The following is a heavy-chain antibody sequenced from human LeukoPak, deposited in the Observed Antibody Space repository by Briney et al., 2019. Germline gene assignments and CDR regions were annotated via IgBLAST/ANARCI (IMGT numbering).Heavy chain of an antibody. Sequence: GGALRLSCAASGFTFSSYWMHWVRQAPGKGLVRVSRINSDGSSTSYADSVKGRFTISRDNAKNTLYLQMNSLRAEDTAVYYCARGSIPAAIVNRSNWFDPWGQGTLVTVSS. CDR3: ARGSIPAAIVNRSNWFDP. CDR1: GFTFSSYW. D-gene: IGHD2-2*01. J-gene: IGHJ5*02. CDR2: INSDGSST. V-gene: IGHV3-74*01.